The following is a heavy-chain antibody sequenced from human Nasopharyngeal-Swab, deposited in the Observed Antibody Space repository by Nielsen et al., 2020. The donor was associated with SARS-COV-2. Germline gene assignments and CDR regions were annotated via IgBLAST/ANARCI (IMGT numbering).Heavy chain of an antibody. V-gene: IGHV1-18*01. CDR2: ISAFNGNT. Sequence: WVGQAPGKGLEGMGWISAFNGNTNYAQKLQGRVTMTTDTSTSTGYMELRSLRSDDTAVYYCARDGTAELWLGPVDALAIRG. D-gene: IGHD6-19*01. CDR3: ARDGTAELWLGPVDALAI. J-gene: IGHJ3*02.